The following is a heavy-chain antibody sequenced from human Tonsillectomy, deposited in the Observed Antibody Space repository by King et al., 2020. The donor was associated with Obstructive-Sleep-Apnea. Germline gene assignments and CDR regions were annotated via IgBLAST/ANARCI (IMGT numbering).Heavy chain of an antibody. J-gene: IGHJ4*02. D-gene: IGHD1-26*01. CDR2: MYYSGST. V-gene: IGHV4-39*07. CDR1: GGSISTGSYY. CDR3: ARDRTWALKDMNFDY. Sequence: QLQESGPGLVKPSETLSLTCTVSGGSISTGSYYWGWIRQPPGKGLEWIGSMYYSGSTYYNPSLKSRVTISVDTSKNQFSLKMSSVTAADTAVYYCARDRTWALKDMNFDYWGQGTLVTVSS.